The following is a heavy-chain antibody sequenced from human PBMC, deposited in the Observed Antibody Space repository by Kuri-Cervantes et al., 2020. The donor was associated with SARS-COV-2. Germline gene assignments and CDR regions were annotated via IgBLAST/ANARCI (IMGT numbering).Heavy chain of an antibody. CDR3: ARHARITGIGFDY. Sequence: SQTLSLTCAVYGGSFSGYYWSRIRQPPGKGLEGIGEIKHSGRTNYNPSLKSRVTISVDTSKGQFSLKLSSVTAADTAVYYYARHARITGIGFDYWGQGTLVTVSS. V-gene: IGHV4-34*01. J-gene: IGHJ4*02. CDR1: GGSFSGYY. D-gene: IGHD1-20*01. CDR2: IKHSGRT.